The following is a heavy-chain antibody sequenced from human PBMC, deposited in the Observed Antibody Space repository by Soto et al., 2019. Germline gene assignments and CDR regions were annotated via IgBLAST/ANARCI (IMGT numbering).Heavy chain of an antibody. CDR2: INDRGST. Sequence: PSETLSLTCPVSGGSMSDSTYFWGWIRQPPGKGLEWIAYINDRGSTYYNPSLKSRATISIDTSKNHFSLKLTSVTAADTAVYYCARDKITGLFDYWGQGTLVTVSS. D-gene: IGHD2-8*02. CDR3: ARDKITGLFDY. J-gene: IGHJ4*02. V-gene: IGHV4-39*02. CDR1: GGSMSDSTYF.